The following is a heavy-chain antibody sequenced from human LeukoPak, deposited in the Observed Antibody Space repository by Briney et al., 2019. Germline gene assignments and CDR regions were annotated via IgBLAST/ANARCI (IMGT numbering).Heavy chain of an antibody. Sequence: GGSLRLSCAASGFTFSNYNMNWVSQPPGKGLEWVSFISSGGSYIYYTDSVKGRFTISRDNAKNSLFPQMNSLRAEDTAVYVCARAVVGSGYDYFDYWGQGTLVTVSS. V-gene: IGHV3-21*01. CDR2: ISSGGSYI. D-gene: IGHD5-12*01. CDR1: GFTFSNYN. CDR3: ARAVVGSGYDYFDY. J-gene: IGHJ4*02.